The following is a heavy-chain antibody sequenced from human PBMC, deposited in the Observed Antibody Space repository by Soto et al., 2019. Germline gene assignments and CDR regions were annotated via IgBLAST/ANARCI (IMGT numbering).Heavy chain of an antibody. Sequence: PSETLSLTCTVSGGSIGSGGYYWSWIRQHPGKGLEWIGYIYYSGSTHYNPSLKSRVTISVDTSKNQFSLKLSSVTAADTAVYYCARHYCSGGSCYNALDYWGQGTLVTVSS. D-gene: IGHD2-15*01. CDR3: ARHYCSGGSCYNALDY. V-gene: IGHV4-31*03. CDR2: IYYSGST. CDR1: GGSIGSGGYY. J-gene: IGHJ4*02.